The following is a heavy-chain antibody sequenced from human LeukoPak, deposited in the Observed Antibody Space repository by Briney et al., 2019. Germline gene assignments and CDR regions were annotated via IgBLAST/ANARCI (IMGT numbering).Heavy chain of an antibody. Sequence: SETLSLTCSVSDGSITSSSYYWGWIRQPPERGLEWIGSVYYSGNTYYNPSLKSRVTISVDKSKNQFSLKLSSVTAADTAMYYSARSKYGSSFDYWGRGTLVTVSS. D-gene: IGHD6-6*01. CDR2: VYYSGNT. CDR3: ARSKYGSSFDY. V-gene: IGHV4-39*01. J-gene: IGHJ4*02. CDR1: DGSITSSSYY.